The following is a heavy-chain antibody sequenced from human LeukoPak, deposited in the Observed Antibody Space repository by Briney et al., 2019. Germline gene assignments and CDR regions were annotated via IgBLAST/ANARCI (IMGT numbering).Heavy chain of an antibody. Sequence: ASVKVSCKASGYTFTGYYMHWVRQAPGQGLEWMGRINPNSGGTNYAQKFQGRVTMTRDTSISTAYMELSRLRSDDTAVYYRARILLTTVTTVNVDYWGQGTLVTVSS. D-gene: IGHD4-17*01. CDR3: ARILLTTVTTVNVDY. CDR2: INPNSGGT. J-gene: IGHJ4*02. V-gene: IGHV1-2*06. CDR1: GYTFTGYY.